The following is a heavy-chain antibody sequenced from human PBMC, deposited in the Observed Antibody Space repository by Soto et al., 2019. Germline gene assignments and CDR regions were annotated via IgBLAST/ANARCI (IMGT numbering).Heavy chain of an antibody. CDR2: IYSGGST. Sequence: EVQLVESGGGLVQPGGSLRLSCAASGFTVSSNYMSWVRQAPGKGLEWVSVIYSGGSTYYADSVKGRCTNSRDNSKNTLYIQMNSLRAEDTAVDYCARDVDYWGQGTLVTVSS. CDR1: GFTVSSNY. CDR3: ARDVDY. V-gene: IGHV3-66*01. J-gene: IGHJ4*02.